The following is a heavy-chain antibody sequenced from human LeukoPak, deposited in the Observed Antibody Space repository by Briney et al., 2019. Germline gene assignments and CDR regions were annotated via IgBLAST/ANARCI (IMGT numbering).Heavy chain of an antibody. Sequence: PGGSLRLSCAASGFTFTRYSMTWVRQAPGKGLEWISYISSSSSTIHYADSVKGRFTISRDNAKNTLYLQMNSLRIEDTAVYYCARDLGGAAAETRGGQGTLVTVSS. J-gene: IGHJ4*02. CDR1: GFTFTRYS. CDR2: ISSSSSTI. D-gene: IGHD6-13*01. V-gene: IGHV3-48*04. CDR3: ARDLGGAAAETR.